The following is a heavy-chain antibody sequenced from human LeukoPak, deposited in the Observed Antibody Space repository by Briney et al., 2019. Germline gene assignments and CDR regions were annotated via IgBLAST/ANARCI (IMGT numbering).Heavy chain of an antibody. Sequence: SQTLSLTCTVSGGSISSGDYYWSWIRQPPGKGLEWIGYIYYSGSTYYNPSLKSRVTIPVDTSKNQFSLKLSSVTAADTAVYYCARDLYYDSSGSFDYWGQGTLVTVSS. V-gene: IGHV4-30-4*01. CDR1: GGSISSGDYY. D-gene: IGHD3-22*01. CDR3: ARDLYYDSSGSFDY. J-gene: IGHJ4*02. CDR2: IYYSGST.